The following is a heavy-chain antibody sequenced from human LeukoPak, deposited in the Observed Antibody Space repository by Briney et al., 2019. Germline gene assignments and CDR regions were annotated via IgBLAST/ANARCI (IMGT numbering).Heavy chain of an antibody. V-gene: IGHV3-7*03. CDR1: GFTFSSYW. D-gene: IGHD6-13*01. J-gene: IGHJ6*03. CDR3: AKDSGSMDYYYMDV. CDR2: IKQDGGEK. Sequence: GGSLRLSCAASGFTFSSYWMSWVRQVPGKGLEWVAIIKQDGGEKYYADSVKGRFTISRDNSKNSLYLQMNSLRAEDTALYYCAKDSGSMDYYYMDVWGKGTTVTVSS.